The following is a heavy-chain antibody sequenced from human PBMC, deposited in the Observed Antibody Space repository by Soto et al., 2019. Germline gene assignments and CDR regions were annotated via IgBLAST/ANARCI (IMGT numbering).Heavy chain of an antibody. J-gene: IGHJ4*02. CDR2: TGATGRTT. CDR1: GFTFNIYA. CDR3: ATVHNTSRSFDY. Sequence: LRLSCAASGFTFNIYAMTWVRQAPGKGLEWVSTTGATGRTTYYADSVKGRFTVSRDNSKNTLDLQMSNLRAEDTAVYYCATVHNTSRSFDYWGQGTLVTVS. D-gene: IGHD1-20*01. V-gene: IGHV3-23*01.